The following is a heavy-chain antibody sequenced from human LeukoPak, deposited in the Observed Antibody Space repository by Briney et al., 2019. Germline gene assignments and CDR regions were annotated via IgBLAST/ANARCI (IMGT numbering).Heavy chain of an antibody. J-gene: IGHJ6*03. D-gene: IGHD1-26*01. CDR1: GGSISSSSYY. V-gene: IGHV4-39*01. CDR2: IYYSGST. CDR3: ARQPYSGSYDYYMDV. Sequence: PSETLSLTCTVSGGSISSSSYYWGWIRQPRGKGLERIGSIYYSGSTYYNPALKSRVTISVDTSKNQFSLKLSSVTAADTAVYYCARQPYSGSYDYYMDVWGKGTTVTVSS.